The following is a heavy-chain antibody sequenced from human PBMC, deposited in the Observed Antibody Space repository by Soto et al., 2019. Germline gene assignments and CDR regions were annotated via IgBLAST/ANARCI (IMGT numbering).Heavy chain of an antibody. CDR2: INHSGST. Sequence: QVQLQQWGAGLLKPSETLSLTCAVYGGSFSGYYWSWIRQPPGKGLEWIGEINHSGSTNYNPSLKSRVTIAVDTSKNQFSLKLSSVTAADTAVYYCARTPDRSLGYCSGGSCYSQTYYFDYWGPGTLVTVSS. D-gene: IGHD2-15*01. J-gene: IGHJ4*02. CDR3: ARTPDRSLGYCSGGSCYSQTYYFDY. CDR1: GGSFSGYY. V-gene: IGHV4-34*01.